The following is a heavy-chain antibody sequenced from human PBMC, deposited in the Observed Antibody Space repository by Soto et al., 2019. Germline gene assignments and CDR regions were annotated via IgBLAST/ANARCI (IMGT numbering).Heavy chain of an antibody. D-gene: IGHD1-7*01. CDR1: GFTFSNYW. CDR2: INSDGSSA. J-gene: IGHJ4*02. CDR3: ARDTLELLYYFDY. Sequence: VGSLRLSCAASGFTFSNYWMHWVRQAPGKGLVWVSRINSDGSSASYADSVKGRFTISRDNAKNTLYLQMNSLRAEDTAVYYCARDTLELLYYFDYWGQGTLVTVSS. V-gene: IGHV3-74*01.